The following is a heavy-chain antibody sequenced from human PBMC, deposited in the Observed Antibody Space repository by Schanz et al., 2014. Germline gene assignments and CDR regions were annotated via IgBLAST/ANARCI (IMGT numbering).Heavy chain of an antibody. J-gene: IGHJ4*02. V-gene: IGHV1-46*01. D-gene: IGHD3-10*01. CDR1: GYTFVSYS. CDR3: ARGRGFYDY. Sequence: QLQLVQSGAEVKKPGASMKVSCKASGYTFVSYSMHWVRQAPGQGLEWMGIINPSGGGTSYALRFQDRVTVTRDTSRSTVYMELSSLTSEDTAVHYCARGRGFYDYWGQGTLVTVSS. CDR2: INPSGGGT.